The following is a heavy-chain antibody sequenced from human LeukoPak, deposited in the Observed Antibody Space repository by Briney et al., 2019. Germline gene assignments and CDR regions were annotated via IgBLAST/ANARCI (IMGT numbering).Heavy chain of an antibody. Sequence: AASVKVSCKASGGTFSSYAISWVRQAPGQGLEWMGGIIPIFGTANYAQKFQGRVTITADESTSTAYTELSSLRSEDTAVYYCARDPGGEWLLLGYWGQGTLVTVSS. V-gene: IGHV1-69*13. CDR3: ARDPGGEWLLLGY. CDR2: IIPIFGTA. J-gene: IGHJ4*02. D-gene: IGHD3-3*01. CDR1: GGTFSSYA.